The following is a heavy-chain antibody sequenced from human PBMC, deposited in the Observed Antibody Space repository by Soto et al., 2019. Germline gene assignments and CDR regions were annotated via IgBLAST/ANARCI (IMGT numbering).Heavy chain of an antibody. V-gene: IGHV1-69*12. CDR3: AREICSITGTTSSCYYYGIDV. CDR2: IIPIFGTA. CDR1: GGTFSSYA. Sequence: QVQLVQSGAEVKKPGSSVKVSCKASGGTFSSYAISWVRQAPGQGLEWMGGIIPIFGTANYAQKFQGRVTITADESTSTAYMELSSLGSDDSAVYHCAREICSITGTTSSCYYYGIDVWGQGTTFTVSS. J-gene: IGHJ6*02. D-gene: IGHD1-20*01.